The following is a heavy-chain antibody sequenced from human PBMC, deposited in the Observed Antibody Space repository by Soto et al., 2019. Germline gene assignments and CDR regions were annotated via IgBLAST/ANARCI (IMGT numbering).Heavy chain of an antibody. Sequence: QVQLVQSGAEVKKPGSSVKVSCKASGGTFSSYAISWVRQAPGQGLEWMGGIIPIFGTANYAQKCQGRVTITAEEFTITVYMELSSLRSEYTAVYYCAGRGERSTIYYCGRDVVGQGTTVIVSS. D-gene: IGHD5-12*01. CDR2: IIPIFGTA. V-gene: IGHV1-69*01. CDR3: AGRGERSTIYYCGRDV. J-gene: IGHJ6*02. CDR1: GGTFSSYA.